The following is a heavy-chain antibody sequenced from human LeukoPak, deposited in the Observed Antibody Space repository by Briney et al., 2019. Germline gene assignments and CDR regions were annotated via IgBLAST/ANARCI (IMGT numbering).Heavy chain of an antibody. J-gene: IGHJ4*02. D-gene: IGHD3-22*01. CDR3: ARDPRYYYDSSGHDY. Sequence: SGTLSLACAVSGGSISSSNWWSWVRQPPGKELEWIGEIYHSGSTNYNPSLKSRVTISVDKSKNQFSLKLSSVTAADTAVYYCARDPRYYYDSSGHDYWGQGTLVTVSS. V-gene: IGHV4-4*02. CDR2: IYHSGST. CDR1: GGSISSSNW.